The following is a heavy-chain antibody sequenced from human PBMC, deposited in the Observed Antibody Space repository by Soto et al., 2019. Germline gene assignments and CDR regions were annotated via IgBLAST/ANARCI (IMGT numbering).Heavy chain of an antibody. CDR3: TRGPRLSSTGTGVQ. CDR2: ISEDGSTT. D-gene: IGHD1-1*01. CDR1: GFTFSAYL. Sequence: PGGSLRLSCAASGFTFSAYLMHWVRQVPGKGLIWVSRISEDGSTTTYADSVKGRFTISRDNAKNTLYLQMNSLRADDTGLYYCTRGPRLSSTGTGVQWGQGSLVTVYS. V-gene: IGHV3-74*01. J-gene: IGHJ4*02.